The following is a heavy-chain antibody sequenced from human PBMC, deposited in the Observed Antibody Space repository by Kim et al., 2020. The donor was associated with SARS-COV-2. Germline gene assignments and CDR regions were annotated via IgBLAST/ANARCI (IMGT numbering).Heavy chain of an antibody. J-gene: IGHJ4*02. CDR1: GFIFRSYA. Sequence: GGSLRLSCAASGFIFRSYAIHWVRQAPGKGLEWVALISYDGSFKYYADSVKGRFTISRDNSKNTLYLQLNSLSAEDTAVYYCARQSGCGGDCYSVGYFDYWGQGTLVTVSS. V-gene: IGHV3-30-3*01. D-gene: IGHD2-21*02. CDR3: ARQSGCGGDCYSVGYFDY. CDR2: ISYDGSFK.